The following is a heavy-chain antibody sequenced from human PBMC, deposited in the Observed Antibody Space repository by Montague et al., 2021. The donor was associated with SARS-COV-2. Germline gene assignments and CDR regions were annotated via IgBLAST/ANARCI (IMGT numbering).Heavy chain of an antibody. CDR2: INHNGNT. J-gene: IGHJ4*02. Sequence: SETLSLTCTVPGGSFIGYYWGWIRQPPGKGLEWIGEINHNGNTQXNPSLKSRLTMSLDTSRTHISLQVTSVTAADTAVYFCARRLYSFGSGTYRDWGQGTLVTVSS. CDR1: GGSFIGYY. CDR3: ARRLYSFGSGTYRD. D-gene: IGHD3-10*01. V-gene: IGHV4-34*01.